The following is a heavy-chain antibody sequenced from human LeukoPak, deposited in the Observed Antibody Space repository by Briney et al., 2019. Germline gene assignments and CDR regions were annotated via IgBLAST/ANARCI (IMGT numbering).Heavy chain of an antibody. CDR1: GFTVSSNY. J-gene: IGHJ6*02. D-gene: IGHD6-19*01. CDR2: IYSGGST. V-gene: IGHV3-53*01. CDR3: ARVDSSGFFDYYGMDV. Sequence: GGSLRLSCAASGFTVSSNYMSWVRQAPGKGLEWVSVIYSGGSTYYADSGKGRFTISRNNSKNTLYLQMNSLRAEDTAVYYCARVDSSGFFDYYGMDVWGQGTTVTVSS.